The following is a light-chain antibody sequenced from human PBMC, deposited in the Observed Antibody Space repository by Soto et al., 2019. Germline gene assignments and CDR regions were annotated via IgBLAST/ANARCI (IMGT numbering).Light chain of an antibody. Sequence: QSVVTQPPSASGTPGQRVTISCSGSSSNIGRNYVSWHQQLPGTAPRLLIYKDNQRPSGVPDRFSGSKSGTSASLAISGLRSEDEADYYCVAWDDSLSAWVFGGGTKLTVL. V-gene: IGLV1-47*01. J-gene: IGLJ3*02. CDR2: KDN. CDR1: SSNIGRNY. CDR3: VAWDDSLSAWV.